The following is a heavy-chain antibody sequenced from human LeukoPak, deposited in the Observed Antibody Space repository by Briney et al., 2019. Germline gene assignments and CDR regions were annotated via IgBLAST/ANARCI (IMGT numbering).Heavy chain of an antibody. D-gene: IGHD1-1*01. Sequence: HGESLKISCKGSGYRFTSYWIGWVRQMPGKGLEWMGTIYPGDSDTRYSPSFRGQVTISADKSISTAYLQWSSLKASDTAMYYCARHETGPYFDYWGQGTLVTVSS. CDR3: ARHETGPYFDY. CDR1: GYRFTSYW. J-gene: IGHJ4*02. CDR2: IYPGDSDT. V-gene: IGHV5-51*01.